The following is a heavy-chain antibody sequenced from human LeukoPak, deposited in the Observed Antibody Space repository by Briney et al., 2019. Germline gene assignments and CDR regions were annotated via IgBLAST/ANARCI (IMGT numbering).Heavy chain of an antibody. CDR2: IYYSGST. Sequence: PSETLSLTCTVSGGSISSYYWSWIRQPPGKGLEWIGYIYYSGSTNYNPSLKSRVTISVDTSKNQFSLKLSSVTAADTAVYYCARGYSSSWYRTPYYFDYWGQGTLVTVSS. D-gene: IGHD6-13*01. J-gene: IGHJ4*02. CDR3: ARGYSSSWYRTPYYFDY. CDR1: GGSISSYY. V-gene: IGHV4-59*01.